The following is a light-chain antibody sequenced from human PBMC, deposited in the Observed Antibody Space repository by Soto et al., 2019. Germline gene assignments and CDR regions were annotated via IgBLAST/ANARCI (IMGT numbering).Light chain of an antibody. CDR2: GAS. J-gene: IGKJ1*01. Sequence: EIVLTQSPGTLSLSPGERATLSCRASQSVSSSYLAWYQQKPGQAPRLLIYGASIRATGIPDRFSGSGSGTHFTLTISRLEPEDAAVYYCQQFGGSPRTFGQGTRVEIK. V-gene: IGKV3-20*01. CDR3: QQFGGSPRT. CDR1: QSVSSSY.